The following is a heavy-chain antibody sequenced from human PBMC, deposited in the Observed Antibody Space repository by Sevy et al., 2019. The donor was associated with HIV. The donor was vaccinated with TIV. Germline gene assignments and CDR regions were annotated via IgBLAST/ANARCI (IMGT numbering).Heavy chain of an antibody. CDR3: ARGESDTAMLV. J-gene: IGHJ4*02. Sequence: GGSLRLSCAASGFTFSSYSMNWVRQAPGKGLEWVSSISGRSSYIYYADSVKGRFTISRDNAKNSLYLQMNSLRAEDTAVYYCARGESDTAMLVWGQGTQVTVSS. D-gene: IGHD5-18*01. CDR2: ISGRSSYI. CDR1: GFTFSSYS. V-gene: IGHV3-21*01.